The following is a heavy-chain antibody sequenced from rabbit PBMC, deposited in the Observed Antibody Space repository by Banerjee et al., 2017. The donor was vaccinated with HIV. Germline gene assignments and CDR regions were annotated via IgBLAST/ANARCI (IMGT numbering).Heavy chain of an antibody. Sequence: QLEESAGGLVQPGGSLKLSCKASGFTLSSYYMNWVRQAPGKGLEWIGYIDPVFGITYYANWVNGRFSISRENAQNTVLLQMTSLTAADTATYFCARDYNSGWDLWGQGTLVTVS. D-gene: IGHD4-1*01. CDR1: GFTLSSYY. CDR2: IDPVFGIT. J-gene: IGHJ4*01. V-gene: IGHV1S7*01. CDR3: ARDYNSGWDL.